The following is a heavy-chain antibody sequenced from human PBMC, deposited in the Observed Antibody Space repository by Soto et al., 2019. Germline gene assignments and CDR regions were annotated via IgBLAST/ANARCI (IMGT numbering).Heavy chain of an antibody. D-gene: IGHD3-3*01. Sequence: SETLSLTCTVSGGSISSYYWSWIRQPPGKGLEWIGYIYYSGSTNYNPSLKSRVTISVDTSKNQFSLKLSSVTAADTAVYYCARHSPSYYDFWSGYYPNWFDPWGQGTLVTVSS. V-gene: IGHV4-59*08. CDR3: ARHSPSYYDFWSGYYPNWFDP. CDR2: IYYSGST. CDR1: GGSISSYY. J-gene: IGHJ5*02.